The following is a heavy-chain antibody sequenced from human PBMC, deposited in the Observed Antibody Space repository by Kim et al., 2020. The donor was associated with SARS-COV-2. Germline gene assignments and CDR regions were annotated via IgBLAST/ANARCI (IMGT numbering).Heavy chain of an antibody. V-gene: IGHV4-59*13. J-gene: IGHJ6*02. D-gene: IGHD3-10*01. Sequence: SETLSLTCTVSGGSISSYYWSWIRQPPGKGLEWIGYIYYSGSTNYNPSLKSRVTISVDTSKNQFSLKLSSVTAADTAVYYCARDRFRFRYGMDVWGQGTTVTVSS. CDR2: IYYSGST. CDR3: ARDRFRFRYGMDV. CDR1: GGSISSYY.